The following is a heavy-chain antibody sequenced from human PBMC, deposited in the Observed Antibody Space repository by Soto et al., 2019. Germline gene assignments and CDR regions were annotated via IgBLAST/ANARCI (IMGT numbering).Heavy chain of an antibody. CDR1: GFTFSSYG. V-gene: IGHV3-30*18. Sequence: ESGGGVVQPGRSLRLSCAASGFTFSSYGMHWVRQAPGKGLEWVAVISYDGSNKYYADSVKVRFTISRDNSKNTLYLQMNSLRAEDTAVYYCAKGQLRYFDWLAPSDYWGQGTLFTVSS. CDR3: AKGQLRYFDWLAPSDY. J-gene: IGHJ4*02. D-gene: IGHD3-9*01. CDR2: ISYDGSNK.